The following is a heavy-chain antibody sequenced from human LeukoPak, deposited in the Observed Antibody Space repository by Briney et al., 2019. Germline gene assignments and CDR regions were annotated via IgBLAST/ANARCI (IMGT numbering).Heavy chain of an antibody. Sequence: GGSLRLSCTASGFTFGDYAMSWVRQAPGKGLEWVGFIRSKAYGGTTEYAASVKGRFTISRDDSKNTLYLQMNSLKTEDTAVYYCTTAMVRGVIIAGSYYYGMDVWGKGTRSPSPQ. J-gene: IGHJ6*04. V-gene: IGHV3-49*04. D-gene: IGHD3-10*01. CDR2: IRSKAYGGTT. CDR1: GFTFGDYA. CDR3: TTAMVRGVIIAGSYYYGMDV.